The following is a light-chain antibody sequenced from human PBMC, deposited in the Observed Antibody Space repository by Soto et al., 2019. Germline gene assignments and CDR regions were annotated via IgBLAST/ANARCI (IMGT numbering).Light chain of an antibody. CDR2: AAS. CDR1: QSVSTY. V-gene: IGKV1-39*01. CDR3: QQSYSTLFT. Sequence: SSLSASLGDRFTITCPASQSVSTYLNWYQQKPGKAPKLLIHAASSLQSGVPSRFSGSGSGTDFTLTISSLQPEDFATYYCQQSYSTLFTFGPGTKVDIK. J-gene: IGKJ3*01.